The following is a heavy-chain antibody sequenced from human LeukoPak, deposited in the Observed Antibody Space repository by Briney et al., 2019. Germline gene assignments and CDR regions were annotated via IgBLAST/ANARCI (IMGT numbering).Heavy chain of an antibody. CDR1: GFTFSSYS. D-gene: IGHD3-10*01. J-gene: IGHJ4*02. V-gene: IGHV3-21*01. CDR2: ISSSSSYI. CDR3: ASRPYGSGSFDY. Sequence: GGSLRLSCAASGFTFSSYSVNRIRQAPGKGLEWVSSISSSSSYIYYADSVKGRFTISRDNPKNSLYLQMNRVRAEDTAVYYCASRPYGSGSFDYWGQGTLVTVSS.